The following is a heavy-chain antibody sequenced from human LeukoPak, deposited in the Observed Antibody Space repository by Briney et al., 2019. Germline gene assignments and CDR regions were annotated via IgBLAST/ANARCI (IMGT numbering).Heavy chain of an antibody. Sequence: PSETLSLPRTVSGGSLSSYYWRWVRQPPAKGLEWVGYIYYSGCTNYNPCLKSRVTISVDTSKNQFSLKLSSVTAADTAVYYCARRHYYDSSGPTFDAFDIWGQGTMVTVSS. J-gene: IGHJ3*02. CDR1: GGSLSSYY. V-gene: IGHV4-59*08. CDR2: IYYSGCT. CDR3: ARRHYYDSSGPTFDAFDI. D-gene: IGHD3-22*01.